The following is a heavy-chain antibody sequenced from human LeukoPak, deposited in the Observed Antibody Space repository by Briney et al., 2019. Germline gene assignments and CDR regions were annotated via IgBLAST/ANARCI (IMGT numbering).Heavy chain of an antibody. CDR1: GFTFSNFG. D-gene: IGHD3-16*01. CDR3: AKDPSNASRTLDI. CDR2: IRSEGTNK. Sequence: PGGSLRLSCAASGFTFSNFGMHWVRQAPGKGLEWVAFIRSEGTNKYYLDSVEGRFTVSRDNSKNTLFLQMNSLRPEDTAIYYCAKDPSNASRTLDIWGQGTLVVVSA. J-gene: IGHJ3*02. V-gene: IGHV3-30*02.